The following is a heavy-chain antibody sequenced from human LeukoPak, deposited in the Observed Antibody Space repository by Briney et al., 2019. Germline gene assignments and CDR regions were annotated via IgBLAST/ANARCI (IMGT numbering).Heavy chain of an antibody. CDR1: GFTFTSSA. V-gene: IGHV1-58*01. CDR3: AAGRTASSSEDFDY. J-gene: IGHJ4*02. CDR2: IVVGSGNT. D-gene: IGHD6-6*01. Sequence: SVKVSCKASGFTFTSSAVQWVRQARGQRLEWIGWIVVGSGNTNYAQKFQERVTITRDMSTSTAYMELSSLRSEDTAVYYCAAGRTASSSEDFDYWGQGTLVTVSS.